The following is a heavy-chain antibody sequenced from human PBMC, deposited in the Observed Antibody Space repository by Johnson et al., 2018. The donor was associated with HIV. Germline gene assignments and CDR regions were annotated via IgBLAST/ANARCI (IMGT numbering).Heavy chain of an antibody. J-gene: IGHJ3*02. CDR2: IKQDGSEK. CDR3: ASGVYARAPLLI. Sequence: VQLVESGGGLVKPGGSLRLSCAASGFTFSDYYMSWIRQAPGKGLEWVANIKQDGSEKYYVDSVKGRFTISRDNAKNTLYLQMNSLRAEDTAVYYCASGVYARAPLLIWGQGTMVTVSS. V-gene: IGHV3-7*01. D-gene: IGHD2-8*01. CDR1: GFTFSDYY.